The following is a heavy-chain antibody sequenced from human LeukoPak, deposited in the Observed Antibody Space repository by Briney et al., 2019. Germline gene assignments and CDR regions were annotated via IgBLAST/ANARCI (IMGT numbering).Heavy chain of an antibody. J-gene: IGHJ4*02. CDR1: GYTFTGYY. D-gene: IGHD2-2*01. V-gene: IGHV1-2*02. CDR2: INPNSGGT. CDR3: ARDPSSPLPKNYFDY. Sequence: ASVKVSCKASGYTFTGYYMHWVRQAPGQGLEWMGWINPNSGGTNYAQKFQGRVTMTRDTSISTAYMELSRLRSDDTAVYYCARDPSSPLPKNYFDYWGQGTLVTVSS.